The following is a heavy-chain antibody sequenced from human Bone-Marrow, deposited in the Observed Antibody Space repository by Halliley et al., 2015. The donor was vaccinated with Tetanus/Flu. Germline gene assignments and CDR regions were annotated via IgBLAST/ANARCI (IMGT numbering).Heavy chain of an antibody. V-gene: IGHV3-15*01. CDR3: VTPLRWELGFDY. D-gene: IGHD1-26*01. CDR1: GFTFNNAW. CDR2: IRTKSDGGGA. Sequence: SLRLSCAASGFTFNNAWMTWVRQAPGKGLEWVGLIRTKSDGGGADYAAPVKGRFTISRDDSKNTLYLQMNSLKTEDSAVYYCVTPLRWELGFDYWGQGTLVTVS. J-gene: IGHJ4*02.